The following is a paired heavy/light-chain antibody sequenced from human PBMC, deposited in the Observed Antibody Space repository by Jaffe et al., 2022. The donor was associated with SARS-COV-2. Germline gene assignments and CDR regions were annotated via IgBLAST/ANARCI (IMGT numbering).Light chain of an antibody. J-gene: IGLJ1*01. CDR2: DVS. V-gene: IGLV2-14*01. CDR3: ASYTSSTTLYV. Sequence: QSALTQPASVSGSPGQSITISCTGTIVDIGDYNFVSWYQQHPGKAPKVIIFDVSHRPSGLSNRFSGSKSGNTASLTISGLQAEDEADYYCASYTSSTTLYVFGTGTRVTVL. CDR1: IVDIGDYNF.
Heavy chain of an antibody. J-gene: IGHJ4*02. V-gene: IGHV5-10-1*03. CDR3: ARQARSSSSLTADY. CDR2: IDPSDSYT. CDR1: GYSFTNYW. Sequence: EVQLVQSGAEVKKPGESLRISCKGSGYSFTNYWINWVRQMPEKGLEWMGRIDPSDSYTNDNPSFQGHVTISVDKSINTAYLHLSSLQASDTAMYFCARQARSSSSLTADYWGQGTLVTVSS. D-gene: IGHD6-6*01.